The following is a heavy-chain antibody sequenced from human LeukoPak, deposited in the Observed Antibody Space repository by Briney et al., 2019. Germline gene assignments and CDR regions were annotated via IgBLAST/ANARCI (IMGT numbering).Heavy chain of an antibody. CDR1: GGSFSGYY. D-gene: IGHD3-3*01. CDR3: ARNSGYYDFWSGYYTH. Sequence: SETLSLTCAVYGGSFSGYYWSWIRQPPGKGLEWIGEINHSGSTNYNPSLKSRVTISVDTSKNQFSLKLSSVTAADTAVYYCARNSGYYDFWSGYYTHWGQGTLVTVSS. J-gene: IGHJ4*02. V-gene: IGHV4-34*01. CDR2: INHSGST.